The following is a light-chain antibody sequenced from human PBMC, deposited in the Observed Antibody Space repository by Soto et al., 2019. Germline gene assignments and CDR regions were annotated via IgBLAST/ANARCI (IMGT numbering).Light chain of an antibody. Sequence: IVSTQSPGTLSLSPGERATLSCGASQSVTNNFLAWYQQKPGQAPRLLIYGASSRATGVPDRFSGSGSGTDFTLTISRLEPGDFAVYYCQQYGTPLFTFGPGTKVGIK. CDR3: QQYGTPLFT. V-gene: IGKV3-20*01. CDR2: GAS. J-gene: IGKJ3*01. CDR1: QSVTNNF.